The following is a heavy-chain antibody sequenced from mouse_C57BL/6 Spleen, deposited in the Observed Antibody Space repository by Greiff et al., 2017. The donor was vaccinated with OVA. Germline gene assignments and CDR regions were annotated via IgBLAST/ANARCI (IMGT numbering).Heavy chain of an antibody. J-gene: IGHJ2*01. Sequence: EVKLQESGGGLVKPGGSLKLSCAASGFTFSDYGMHWVRQAPEQGLEWVAYISSGSGTTYYADTVKGRFTISGDTATNTLFLPMTSLRSEDTAMYYSERKEYPDYWGQGTTLTVSS. CDR3: ERKEYPDY. V-gene: IGHV5-17*01. CDR1: GFTFSDYG. CDR2: ISSGSGTT. D-gene: IGHD2-10*02.